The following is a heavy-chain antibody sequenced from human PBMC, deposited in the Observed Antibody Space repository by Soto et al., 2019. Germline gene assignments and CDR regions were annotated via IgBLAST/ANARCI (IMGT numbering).Heavy chain of an antibody. V-gene: IGHV1-18*01. CDR1: GYTFTSYG. CDR2: ISAYNGNT. Sequence: QVQLVQSGAEVKKPGASVKVSCKASGYTFTSYGISWVRQAPGQGLEWMGWISAYNGNTNYAQKLQGRVTMTTDTSTSTAYMELRSLRSDDTAVYYCARDRKRYCSGGSCYPWFDPWGQGTLVTVSS. J-gene: IGHJ5*02. D-gene: IGHD2-15*01. CDR3: ARDRKRYCSGGSCYPWFDP.